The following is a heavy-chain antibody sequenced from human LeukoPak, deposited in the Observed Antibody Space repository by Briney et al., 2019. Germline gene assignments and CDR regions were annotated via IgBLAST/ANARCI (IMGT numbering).Heavy chain of an antibody. CDR1: GYSISSGYY. J-gene: IGHJ4*02. D-gene: IGHD5-12*01. Sequence: SETLSLTCTVSGYSISSGYYWGWIRQPPGKGLEWIGSIYHSGSTYYNPSLKSRVTTSRDTSKNQFSLKLSSVTAADSAVYYCGRYRGNERGIDYWGQGTLVTVSS. CDR2: IYHSGST. V-gene: IGHV4-38-2*02. CDR3: GRYRGNERGIDY.